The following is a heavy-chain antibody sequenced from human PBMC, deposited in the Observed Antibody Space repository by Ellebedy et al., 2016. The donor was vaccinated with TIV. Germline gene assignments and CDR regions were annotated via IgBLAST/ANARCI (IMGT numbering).Heavy chain of an antibody. J-gene: IGHJ4*02. CDR2: INPNSGGT. V-gene: IGHV1-2*02. Sequence: ASVKVSCKASGYTFTGYYMHWVRQVPGQGLEWMGWINPNSGGTNYAQKFQGRVTMTRDTSISTAYMELSRLRSDDTAVYYCARGDSSTWYLFDYWGQGTLVTVSS. CDR1: GYTFTGYY. D-gene: IGHD6-13*01. CDR3: ARGDSSTWYLFDY.